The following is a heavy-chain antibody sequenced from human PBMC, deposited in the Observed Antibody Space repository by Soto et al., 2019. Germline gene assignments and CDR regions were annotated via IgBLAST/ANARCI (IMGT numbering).Heavy chain of an antibody. CDR1: GFTFSSYS. V-gene: IGHV3-48*02. CDR3: VRDHLWAFDY. CDR2: ISPAGNSV. J-gene: IGHJ4*02. Sequence: EVQLVESGGGLAQPGGSLELPCFASGFTFSSYSINWIRQAPGKGPEWVSWISPAGNSVDYTDSVKGRFTISRDNAENSLYLEMNSLRDEDTAVYYCVRDHLWAFDYWGQGTLVTVSS. D-gene: IGHD3-16*01.